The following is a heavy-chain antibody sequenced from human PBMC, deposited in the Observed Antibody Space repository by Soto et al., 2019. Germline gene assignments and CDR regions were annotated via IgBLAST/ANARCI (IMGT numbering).Heavy chain of an antibody. D-gene: IGHD6-19*01. CDR2: IYWNDDD. J-gene: IGHJ4*02. V-gene: IGHV2-5*01. CDR3: AHRPGGSGYRSYFYY. Sequence: SGPTLVNPTQTLTLTCSFSGFSLASSGVGVGWFRQPPGKALEWLGLIYWNDDDRYRASLHSRLTITKDTSKNQVVLTMTNMDPEDTATYYCAHRPGGSGYRSYFYYWGQGTLVTVS. CDR1: GFSLASSGVG.